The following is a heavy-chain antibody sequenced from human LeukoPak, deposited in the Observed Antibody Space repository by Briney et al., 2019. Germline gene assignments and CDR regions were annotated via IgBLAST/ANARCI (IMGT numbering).Heavy chain of an antibody. D-gene: IGHD3-10*01. V-gene: IGHV2-5*01. J-gene: IGHJ5*02. CDR2: FFWNDNK. Sequence: ASGTTLVKPTQTLALTCFFSGFSLSTSGVGLGLIRQPPGKALEWLALFFWNDNKRSSPSLKSRLTITKDTSKKQVVLTMTNMDPVDTATYYCAHRRGYYGSGSSNWFDPWGQGTLVTVSS. CDR1: GFSLSTSGVG. CDR3: AHRRGYYGSGSSNWFDP.